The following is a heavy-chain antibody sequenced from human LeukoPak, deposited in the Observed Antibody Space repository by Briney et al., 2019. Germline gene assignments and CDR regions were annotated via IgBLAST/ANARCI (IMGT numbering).Heavy chain of an antibody. Sequence: PGGSLRLSCTASGFTFSSYWMTWVRQAPGKGLEWVANIKEDGSEKKYVDSVKGRFTISRDNAKNSLYLQMNSLRAEDTAVYYCARTYSYGYFDYWGQGTLVTVSS. CDR3: ARTYSYGYFDY. CDR1: GFTFSSYW. D-gene: IGHD5-18*01. J-gene: IGHJ4*02. CDR2: IKEDGSEK. V-gene: IGHV3-7*01.